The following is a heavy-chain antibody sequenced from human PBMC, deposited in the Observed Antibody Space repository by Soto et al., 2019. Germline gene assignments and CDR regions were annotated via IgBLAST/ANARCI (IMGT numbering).Heavy chain of an antibody. J-gene: IGHJ5*01. V-gene: IGHV2-5*02. CDR2: IYWDNDR. Sequence: QITLKESGPTLVEPTQTLTLTCSFSGFSLTNSGVGVGWLRQVPVKSLECLGIIYWDNDRRYNPSLKTRLTITKDTSKNQVVLTMTYMEPVDTGTYYCAHRVTYSVSWEVGWFDSWGQGTPVTVS. CDR3: AHRVTYSVSWEVGWFDS. D-gene: IGHD1-26*01. CDR1: GFSLTNSGVG.